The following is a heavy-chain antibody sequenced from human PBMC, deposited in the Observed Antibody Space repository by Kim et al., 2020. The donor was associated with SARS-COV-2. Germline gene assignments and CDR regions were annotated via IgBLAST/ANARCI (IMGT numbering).Heavy chain of an antibody. CDR1: GFSFDDFA. D-gene: IGHD3-9*01. CDR3: AKDMLMRRFDWPDD. CDR2: ISWDGDTT. J-gene: IGHJ1*01. Sequence: GGSLRLNCVVSGFSFDDFAMHWVRQAPGKGLEWVALISWDGDTTSYADSVKGRFTISRDNNRKSLFLQMNNLRPDDCAIYYCAKDMLMRRFDWPDDWGQG. V-gene: IGHV3-43*02.